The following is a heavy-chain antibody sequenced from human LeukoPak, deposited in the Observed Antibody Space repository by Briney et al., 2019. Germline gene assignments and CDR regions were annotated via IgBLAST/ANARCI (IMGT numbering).Heavy chain of an antibody. CDR3: ARGVGYCSGGSYFSFDY. D-gene: IGHD2-15*01. V-gene: IGHV4-59*01. Sequence: PSETLSLTCTVSGGSISSYYWSWIRQPPGKGLEWIGYIYYSGSTNYNPSLKSRVTISVDTSKNQFSLKLSSVTAADTAVYYCARGVGYCSGGSYFSFDYWGQGTLVTVSS. CDR1: GGSISSYY. CDR2: IYYSGST. J-gene: IGHJ4*02.